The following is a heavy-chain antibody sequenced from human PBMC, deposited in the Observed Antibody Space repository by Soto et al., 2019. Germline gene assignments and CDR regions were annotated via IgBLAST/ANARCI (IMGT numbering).Heavy chain of an antibody. CDR1: GFTFSSYD. Sequence: EVQLVASGGGLVQPGGSLRLSCAASGFTFSSYDMHWVRQATGKGLEWVSAIGTAGDTYYPGSVKGRFTISRENAQNSWYLQMNSLRAGDTAVYYCARGADCSSTSCYAGDAFDIWGQGTMVTVSS. CDR2: IGTAGDT. V-gene: IGHV3-13*01. D-gene: IGHD2-2*01. CDR3: ARGADCSSTSCYAGDAFDI. J-gene: IGHJ3*02.